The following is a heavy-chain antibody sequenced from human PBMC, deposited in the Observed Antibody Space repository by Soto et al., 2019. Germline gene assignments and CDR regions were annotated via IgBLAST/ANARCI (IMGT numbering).Heavy chain of an antibody. Sequence: EVQLLESGGGLVQPGGSLRLSCAAAGFTFSSYAMSWVRQAPGKGLEWVSAISGSGGSTYYADSVKGRFTISRDNSKNTLYLQMNSLRAEDTAVYYCAKDRVSRWELLYWGQGTLVTVSS. CDR3: AKDRVSRWELLY. D-gene: IGHD1-26*01. CDR1: GFTFSSYA. V-gene: IGHV3-23*01. J-gene: IGHJ4*02. CDR2: ISGSGGST.